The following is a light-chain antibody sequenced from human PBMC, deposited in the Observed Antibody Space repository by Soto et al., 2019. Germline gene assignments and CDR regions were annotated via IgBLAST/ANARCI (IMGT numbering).Light chain of an antibody. Sequence: EIVMTQSPATLSVSPGERATLSCRASQSVTSNLAWYQQKPGQGPRLLIYGASTRATGIPDRLSGSGYGTEFTLTISSLQSEDFVVYYCQQYDNWPPRYTFGQGTKLEIK. CDR1: QSVTSN. J-gene: IGKJ2*01. CDR3: QQYDNWPPRYT. CDR2: GAS. V-gene: IGKV3-15*01.